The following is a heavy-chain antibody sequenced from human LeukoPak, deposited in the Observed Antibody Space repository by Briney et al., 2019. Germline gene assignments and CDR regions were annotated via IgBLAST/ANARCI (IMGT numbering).Heavy chain of an antibody. J-gene: IGHJ5*02. V-gene: IGHV1-69*13. CDR1: GGTFSSYA. CDR3: ARVPAAIVFGWFDP. CDR2: IIPIFGTA. Sequence: ASVKVSCKASGGTFSSYAISWVRQAPGQGLEWMGGIIPIFGTANYAQKFQGRVTITADESTSTAYMELSSLRSEDTAVYYCARVPAAIVFGWFDPWGQGTLVTVSP. D-gene: IGHD2-2*01.